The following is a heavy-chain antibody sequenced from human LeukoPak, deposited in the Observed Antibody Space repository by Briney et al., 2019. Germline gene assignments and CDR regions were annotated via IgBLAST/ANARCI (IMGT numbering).Heavy chain of an antibody. V-gene: IGHV1-3*01. Sequence: ASVKVSCKASGYTFTSYAMHWVRQAPGQRLEWMGWINAGNGNTKYSQKFQGRVTITRDTSASTAYMELSSLRSEDTAVYYCATTALRPWVLVDSEWDYWGQGTLVTVSS. D-gene: IGHD3-3*01. CDR1: GYTFTSYA. CDR2: INAGNGNT. CDR3: ATTALRPWVLVDSEWDY. J-gene: IGHJ4*02.